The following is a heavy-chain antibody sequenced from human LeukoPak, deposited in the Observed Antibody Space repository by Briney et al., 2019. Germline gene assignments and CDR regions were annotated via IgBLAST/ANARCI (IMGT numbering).Heavy chain of an antibody. CDR2: IQYDGSNE. V-gene: IGHV3-30*02. J-gene: IGHJ4*02. Sequence: PGGSLRLSCAASGFTFSSYGMHWVRQAPGNGLEWVAYIQYDGSNEQYADSVKGRLSISRDSSKNILYLQMNSLRAEDTAVYYCARDSRGYSSSFDYWGQGTLVTVSS. D-gene: IGHD6-6*01. CDR1: GFTFSSYG. CDR3: ARDSRGYSSSFDY.